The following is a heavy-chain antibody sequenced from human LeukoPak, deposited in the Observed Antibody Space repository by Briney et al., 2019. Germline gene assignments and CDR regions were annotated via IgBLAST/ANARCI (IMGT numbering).Heavy chain of an antibody. V-gene: IGHV4-59*11. CDR1: GGSISSHY. CDR3: ATSQVDYFYYMDV. D-gene: IGHD2-2*01. Sequence: SETLSLTCSVSGGSISSHYWSWIRQPPGKGPEWIGYIYYSGATNYNPSLISRVTISVDTSKNQFSLKVTSVTAADTAVYYCATSQVDYFYYMDVWGKGTTVTVSS. J-gene: IGHJ6*03. CDR2: IYYSGAT.